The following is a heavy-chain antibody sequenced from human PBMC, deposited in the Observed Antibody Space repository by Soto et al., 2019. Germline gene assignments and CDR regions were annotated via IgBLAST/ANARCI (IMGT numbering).Heavy chain of an antibody. CDR2: INTGGVT. Sequence: GGSLRLSCEVSGFAVSSHSMTWVRQAPGKGLESVSTINTGGVTSYADSVKGRFTISRDDSKNTLYLQTTSLRADDTAVYYCSRLGQFFAVSGYIGRLDSWGQGTQVTVSS. D-gene: IGHD3-22*01. V-gene: IGHV3-53*01. CDR3: SRLGQFFAVSGYIGRLDS. J-gene: IGHJ4*02. CDR1: GFAVSSHS.